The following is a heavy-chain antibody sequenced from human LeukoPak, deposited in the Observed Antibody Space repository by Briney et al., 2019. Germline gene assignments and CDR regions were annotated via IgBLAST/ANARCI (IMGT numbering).Heavy chain of an antibody. V-gene: IGHV3-11*01. CDR2: ISSSGSTI. CDR1: GFTFSDYY. D-gene: IGHD3-16*02. J-gene: IGHJ5*02. Sequence: GGSLRLSCAASGFTFSDYYMSWIRQAPGKGLEWVSYISSSGSTIYYADSVKGRFTISRDNSKNTLYLQMNSLRAEDTAVYYCAKVRDYVWGSYRYEWGGNWFDPWGQGTLVTVSS. CDR3: AKVRDYVWGSYRYEWGGNWFDP.